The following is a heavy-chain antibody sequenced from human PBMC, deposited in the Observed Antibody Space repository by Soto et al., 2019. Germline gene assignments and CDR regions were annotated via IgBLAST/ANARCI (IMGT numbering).Heavy chain of an antibody. CDR1: GGSISSYY. J-gene: IGHJ6*02. CDR2: IYYSGST. V-gene: IGHV4-59*01. D-gene: IGHD6-13*01. Sequence: QVQLQESGPGLVKPSETLSLTCTVSGGSISSYYWNWIRQPPGKGLEWIGYIYYSGSTNYNPSLKSRVTISLDTSKNQFSLKLSSVTAADTAVYYCASSNIAAAGLYYYGMDVWGRGTTVTVSS. CDR3: ASSNIAAAGLYYYGMDV.